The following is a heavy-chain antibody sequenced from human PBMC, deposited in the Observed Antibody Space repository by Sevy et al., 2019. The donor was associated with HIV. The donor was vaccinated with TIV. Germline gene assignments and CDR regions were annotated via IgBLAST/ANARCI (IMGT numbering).Heavy chain of an antibody. V-gene: IGHV3-23*01. CDR2: ISGSRETT. D-gene: IGHD5-18*01. J-gene: IGHJ5*02. CDR3: AKGWIQLWLEGYNWFDP. Sequence: GGSLRLSCAASGFTFSSYAMDWVRQAPGKGLEWVSTISGSRETTYYANSVKGRFTISRDHSQNTVFLQMNSLRGEDTAIYYCAKGWIQLWLEGYNWFDPWGQGTLATVSS. CDR1: GFTFSSYA.